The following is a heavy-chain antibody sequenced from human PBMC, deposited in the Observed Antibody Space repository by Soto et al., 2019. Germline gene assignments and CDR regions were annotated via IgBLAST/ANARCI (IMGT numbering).Heavy chain of an antibody. V-gene: IGHV3-30*03. CDR2: ISYDGSNK. CDR1: GFTFSSYG. CDR3: ATDWNPIADLDY. Sequence: ESGGGVVQPGRSLRLSCAASGFTFSSYGMHWVRQAPGKGLEWVAVISYDGSNKYYADSVKGRFTISRDNSKNTLYLQMNSLRAEDTAVYYCATDWNPIADLDYWGQGTLVTVSS. J-gene: IGHJ4*02. D-gene: IGHD1-1*01.